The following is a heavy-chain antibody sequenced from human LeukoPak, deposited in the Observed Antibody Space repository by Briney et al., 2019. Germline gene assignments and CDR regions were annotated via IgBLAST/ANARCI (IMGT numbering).Heavy chain of an antibody. D-gene: IGHD3-3*01. J-gene: IGHJ4*02. Sequence: SETLSLTCTVSGGSISSYYWSWIRQPAGKGMEWIGRIYTSGSTNYNPSLKSRVTMSVDTSKNQFSLKLSSVTAADTAVYYCAREPDTKILFDCWGQGTLVTVSS. CDR3: AREPDTKILFDC. V-gene: IGHV4-4*07. CDR2: IYTSGST. CDR1: GGSISSYY.